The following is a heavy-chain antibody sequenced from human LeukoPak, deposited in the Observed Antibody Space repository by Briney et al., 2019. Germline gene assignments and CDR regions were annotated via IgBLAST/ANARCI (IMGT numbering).Heavy chain of an antibody. CDR2: INHSGST. J-gene: IGHJ4*02. D-gene: IGHD3-3*01. V-gene: IGHV4-34*01. CDR3: ARESLRVDYDFWSGKKVVGPLGY. Sequence: PSETLSLTCAVYGGSFSGYYWSWIRQPPGKGLEWIGEINHSGSTNYNPSLKSRVTISVDTSKNQFSLKLSSVTAADTAVYYCARESLRVDYDFWSGKKVVGPLGYWGQGTLVTVSS. CDR1: GGSFSGYY.